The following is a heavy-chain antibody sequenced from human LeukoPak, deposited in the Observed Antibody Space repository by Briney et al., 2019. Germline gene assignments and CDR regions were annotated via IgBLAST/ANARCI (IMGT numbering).Heavy chain of an antibody. CDR3: AKYLRYSSGWYSIDY. D-gene: IGHD6-19*01. CDR1: GFTFSSYG. J-gene: IGHJ4*02. CDR2: ISYDGSNK. V-gene: IGHV3-30*18. Sequence: GRSLRLSCAASGFTFSSYGMHWVRQAPGKGLEWVAVISYDGSNKYYADSVKGRFTISRDNSKNTLYLQMNSLRAEDTAVYYCAKYLRYSSGWYSIDYWGQGTLVTVPS.